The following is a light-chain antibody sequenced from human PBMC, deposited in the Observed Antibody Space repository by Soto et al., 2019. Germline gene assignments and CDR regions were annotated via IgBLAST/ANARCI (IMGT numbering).Light chain of an antibody. V-gene: IGKV1-9*01. Sequence: IQLTQSPSSLSASVGDRVTVNCRASQGIGTYLVWYQQKSGKAPTVLIYASSTLQTGVPSRFSGSGSGTDLSITISSLHPEDVETYYGQQVDSYPRTFGQGTKVDIK. J-gene: IGKJ1*01. CDR3: QQVDSYPRT. CDR1: QGIGTY. CDR2: ASS.